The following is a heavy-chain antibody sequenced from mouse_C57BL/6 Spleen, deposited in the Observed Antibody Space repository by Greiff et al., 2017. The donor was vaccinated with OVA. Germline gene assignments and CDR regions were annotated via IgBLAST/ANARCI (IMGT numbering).Heavy chain of an antibody. Sequence: DVKLVESEGGLVQPGSSMKLSCTASGFTFSDYYMAWVRQVPEKGLEWVANINYDGSSTYYLDSLKSRFIISRDNAKNILYLQMSSLKSEDTATYYCARTLYYGSSFLFDYWGQGTTLTVSS. J-gene: IGHJ2*01. CDR2: INYDGSST. V-gene: IGHV5-16*01. CDR1: GFTFSDYY. D-gene: IGHD1-1*01. CDR3: ARTLYYGSSFLFDY.